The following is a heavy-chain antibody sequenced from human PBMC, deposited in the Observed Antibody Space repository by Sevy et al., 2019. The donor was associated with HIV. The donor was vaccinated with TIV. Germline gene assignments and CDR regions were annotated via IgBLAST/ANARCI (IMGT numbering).Heavy chain of an antibody. J-gene: IGHJ6*02. CDR2: IKKDGSEK. CDR1: GFTFSSYY. D-gene: IGHD3-22*01. CDR3: ARCYYDSRGYFYYFYGLDV. Sequence: GGSLRLSCAASGFTFSSYYMSWVRQAPGKGLEWVANIKKDGSEKYYVDSVKGRFTISRDNAKNSLYLQMNSLRAEDMAVYYCARCYYDSRGYFYYFYGLDVWGQGTTVTVSS. V-gene: IGHV3-7*01.